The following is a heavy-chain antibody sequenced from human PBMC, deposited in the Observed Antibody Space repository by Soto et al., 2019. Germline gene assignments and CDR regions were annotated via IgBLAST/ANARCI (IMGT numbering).Heavy chain of an antibody. V-gene: IGHV3-73*01. Sequence: GGSLRLSCAPSGFTFSGSSIHWVRQASGKGLEWVGRVGTKANTYATEYSASVKGRFTISRDDSKSTAYLQMNSLKTEDTALYFCTRVCSGGTCYFDPWGQGT. CDR1: GFTFSGSS. D-gene: IGHD2-15*01. J-gene: IGHJ5*02. CDR3: TRVCSGGTCYFDP. CDR2: VGTKANTYAT.